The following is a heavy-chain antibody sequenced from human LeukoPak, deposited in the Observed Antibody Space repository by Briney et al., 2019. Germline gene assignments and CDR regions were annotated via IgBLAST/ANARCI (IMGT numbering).Heavy chain of an antibody. Sequence: GGSLRLSCAASGFTFDDYGMSWVRQAPGKGLEWVSSISSSSSYIYYADSVKGRFTISRDNAKNSLYLQMNSLRAEDTAVYYCARVYGPGYWGQGTLVTVSS. D-gene: IGHD2-8*01. CDR1: GFTFDDYG. CDR3: ARVYGPGY. V-gene: IGHV3-21*01. J-gene: IGHJ4*02. CDR2: ISSSSSYI.